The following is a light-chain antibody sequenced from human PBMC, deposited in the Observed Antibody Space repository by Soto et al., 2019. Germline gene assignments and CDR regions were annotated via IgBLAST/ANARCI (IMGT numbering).Light chain of an antibody. Sequence: EIVLTQSPGTLSLSPGDRATLSCRASQSVSFSYLAWYQQKAGQAPRLLIYGATSRATGIPDRSSGSESGTDFTLTISRLEPEDFAVYYCQQYGSSPLTFGGGTKVEIK. CDR2: GAT. CDR1: QSVSFSY. CDR3: QQYGSSPLT. V-gene: IGKV3-20*01. J-gene: IGKJ4*01.